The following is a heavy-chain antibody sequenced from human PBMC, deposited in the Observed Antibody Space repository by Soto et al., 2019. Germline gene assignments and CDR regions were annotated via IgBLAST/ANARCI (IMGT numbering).Heavy chain of an antibody. CDR1: GVSFGTYV. CDR2: ISGSGGRV. CDR3: AMTRLYDTGTNDYHRDALDI. J-gene: IGHJ3*02. V-gene: IGHV3-23*01. D-gene: IGHD3-22*01. Sequence: EVQLLESGGGMVEPRGALKLSCAASGVSFGTYVMNWVRQAPGKGLEWVSGISGSGGRVYAADSVKCRFTISRDNSRNTLYLQMNSLRAEDTAIYYCAMTRLYDTGTNDYHRDALDIWGQGTQVTVSS.